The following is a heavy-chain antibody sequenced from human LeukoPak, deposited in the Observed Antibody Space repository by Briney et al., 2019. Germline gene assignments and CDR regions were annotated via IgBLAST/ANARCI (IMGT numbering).Heavy chain of an antibody. J-gene: IGHJ4*02. CDR3: ARRIQGMAPYYFDY. V-gene: IGHV3-74*01. CDR2: INSDAGST. Sequence: GGSLRLSCTASGFTFSSYWMHWVRQAPGKGLVWVSRINSDAGSTSYADSVKGRFTISRDNAKNTLYLQMNSLRAEDTAVYYCARRIQGMAPYYFDYWGQGTLVTVSS. D-gene: IGHD5-24*01. CDR1: GFTFSSYW.